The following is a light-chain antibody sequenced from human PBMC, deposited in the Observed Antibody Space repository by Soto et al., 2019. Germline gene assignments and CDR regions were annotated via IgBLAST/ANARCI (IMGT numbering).Light chain of an antibody. J-gene: IGLJ1*01. V-gene: IGLV2-8*01. CDR1: SSDVGCYNY. CDR3: SSYAGTDNFDV. Sequence: QSALTQPPSASGSPGQSVTISCTGTSSDVGCYNYVSWYQQYPGKAPKLMIYEVTKRPSGVPDRFSGSKSANTASLTVSGLQAEDEADYYCSSYAGTDNFDVFGTGTKLTVL. CDR2: EVT.